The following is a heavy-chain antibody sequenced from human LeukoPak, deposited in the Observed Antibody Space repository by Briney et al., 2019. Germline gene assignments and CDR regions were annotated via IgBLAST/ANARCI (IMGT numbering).Heavy chain of an antibody. D-gene: IGHD5-24*01. CDR2: ISTSSSYI. CDR1: GFTFSSYS. J-gene: IGHJ3*02. Sequence: GGSLRLSCAGSGFTFSSYSMNWVRQAPGKGLEWVSSISTSSSYIYYADSVKGRFTISRDNSKNTLYLQMNSLRAEDTAVYYCAKGHVEMATITAFDIWGQETMVTVSS. V-gene: IGHV3-21*01. CDR3: AKGHVEMATITAFDI.